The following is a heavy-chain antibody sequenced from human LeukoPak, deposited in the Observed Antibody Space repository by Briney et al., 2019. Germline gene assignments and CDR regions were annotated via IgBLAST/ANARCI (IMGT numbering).Heavy chain of an antibody. CDR1: GFTVSTNY. V-gene: IGHV3-53*01. J-gene: IGHJ6*02. CDR2: IYSGGST. D-gene: IGHD6-19*01. Sequence: GGSLRLSCAASGFTVSTNYMTWVRQAPGKGLEWVSVIYSGGSTYYADSVKGRFTISRDNSKNTLYLQMNSLRAEDTAGYYCAKGYGGGWYSYYYYGMDVWGQGTTVTVSS. CDR3: AKGYGGGWYSYYYYGMDV.